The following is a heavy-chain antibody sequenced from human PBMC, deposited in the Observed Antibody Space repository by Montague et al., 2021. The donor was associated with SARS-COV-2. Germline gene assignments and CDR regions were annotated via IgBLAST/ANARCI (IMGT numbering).Heavy chain of an antibody. D-gene: IGHD2-8*02. CDR3: ARDRPSGPVDY. CDR1: GGSINSGSYY. J-gene: IGHJ4*02. CDR2: IYTSGST. Sequence: TLSLTCTVSGGSINSGSYYWSWNRPPAGQGLEWIVRIYTSGSTNYNPSLKSRVTISVDTSKNQFSLKLISGTAADTAVYYCARDRPSGPVDYWGPGALVTVSS. V-gene: IGHV4-61*02.